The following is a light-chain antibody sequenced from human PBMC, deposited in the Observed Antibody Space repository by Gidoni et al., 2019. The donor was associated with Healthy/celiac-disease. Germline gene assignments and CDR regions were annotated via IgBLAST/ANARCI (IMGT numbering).Light chain of an antibody. Sequence: FQMTQSPSSLSASVGDRVTVTCRASQSISSYLNRYQQKPGNAPKLLIYAASSLQSGVPSRFSGSGSGTDFTLTISSLQPEDFATYYCQQSYSTPLTFGGGTKVEIK. V-gene: IGKV1-39*01. J-gene: IGKJ4*01. CDR2: AAS. CDR1: QSISSY. CDR3: QQSYSTPLT.